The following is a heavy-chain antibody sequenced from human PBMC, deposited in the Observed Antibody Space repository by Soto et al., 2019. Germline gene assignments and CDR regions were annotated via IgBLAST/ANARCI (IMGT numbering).Heavy chain of an antibody. D-gene: IGHD1-26*01. CDR3: AGGAGWEQEY. J-gene: IGHJ4*02. CDR2: INQDGSER. Sequence: EVQLVESGGGLVQPGGSLRLSCAASGVTFRNYFMTWVRQAPGKGLEWVANINQDGSERHYVDSVRGGFATSRDNAKNSLLLDRTSVGVGDTAGYFRAGGAGWEQEYWGQGTLVTVSS. V-gene: IGHV3-7*04. CDR1: GVTFRNYF.